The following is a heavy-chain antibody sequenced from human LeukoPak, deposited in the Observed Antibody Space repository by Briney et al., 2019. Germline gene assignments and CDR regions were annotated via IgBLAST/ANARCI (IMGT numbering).Heavy chain of an antibody. CDR2: ISSSSSDI. V-gene: IGHV3-21*01. J-gene: IGHJ3*02. Sequence: PGGSLRLSCTGSGFTLSSYAMNWVRRAPGQGLEWVSSISSSSSDIYYTDSVKGRFTISRDNAKNSLYLQMNSLRAEDTAVYYCVTDYGGSSGAFDIRGQGTMVTVSS. CDR3: VTDYGGSSGAFDI. D-gene: IGHD4-23*01. CDR1: GFTLSSYA.